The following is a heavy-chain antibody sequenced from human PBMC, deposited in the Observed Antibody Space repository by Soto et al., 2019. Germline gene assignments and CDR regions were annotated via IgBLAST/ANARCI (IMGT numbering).Heavy chain of an antibody. CDR3: AKGGYYSRFDI. J-gene: IGHJ3*02. Sequence: EMQLLESGGGLVQPGGSLRLSCVASGFPCSSYAMSWVRQTPGKGLEWVSGISGSGGRTYYADSVKGRVTISRDNSNNTLSMQMHILRGEDTAVYFCAKGGYYSRFDIWGQGTVVTVAA. CDR1: GFPCSSYA. CDR2: ISGSGGRT. D-gene: IGHD3-16*01. V-gene: IGHV3-23*01.